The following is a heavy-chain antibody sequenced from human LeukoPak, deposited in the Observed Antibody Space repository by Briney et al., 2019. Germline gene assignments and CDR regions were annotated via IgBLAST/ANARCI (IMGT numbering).Heavy chain of an antibody. J-gene: IGHJ4*02. CDR3: ARRGGSRWYSLDY. CDR1: GFMFNNYA. V-gene: IGHV3-23*01. D-gene: IGHD6-13*01. Sequence: PGGSLRLSCAASGFMFNNYAMNWGRQAPGKGLEWVSGISGLVGSAYYAASVKGRFTISRDNSRNTLFLQLNNLRVQDTAIYFCARRGGSRWYSLDYWGQGTLVTVSS. CDR2: ISGLVGSA.